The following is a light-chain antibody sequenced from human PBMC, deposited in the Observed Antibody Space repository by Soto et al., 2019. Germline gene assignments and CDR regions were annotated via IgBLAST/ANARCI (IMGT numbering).Light chain of an antibody. CDR3: QQYNSWPWT. J-gene: IGKJ1*01. Sequence: EILMTQSPSTLSASPGGRATLSCRASQSISGSLAWYQQKPGRAPKLLIHAASTRATGFPARFSGSGSGTDFTLTISSLQSEDFAVYYCQQYNSWPWTFGQGTKVDIK. V-gene: IGKV3-15*01. CDR1: QSISGS. CDR2: AAS.